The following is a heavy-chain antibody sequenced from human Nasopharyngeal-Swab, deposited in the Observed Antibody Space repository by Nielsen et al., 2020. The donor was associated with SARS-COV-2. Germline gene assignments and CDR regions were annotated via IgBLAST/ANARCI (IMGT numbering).Heavy chain of an antibody. Sequence: VRPAPGKGLEWVSAISGSGGSTYYADSVKGRFTISRDNSKNTLYLQMNSLRAEDTAVYYCANPYYYDSSGYDDYWGQGTLVTVSS. CDR3: ANPYYYDSSGYDDY. CDR2: ISGSGGST. D-gene: IGHD3-22*01. V-gene: IGHV3-23*01. J-gene: IGHJ4*02.